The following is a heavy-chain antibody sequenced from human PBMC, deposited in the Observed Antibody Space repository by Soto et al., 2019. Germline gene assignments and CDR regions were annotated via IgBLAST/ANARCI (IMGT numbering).Heavy chain of an antibody. J-gene: IGHJ6*02. CDR1: GGSISSDDYY. CDR3: ARGAALNTYYNYYGMVV. D-gene: IGHD6-25*01. Sequence: SETLSLTCTVSGGSISSDDYYWSWIRQPPGKGLEWIGYIYYSGSAYYTPSLQSRVSISIDTSKNQFSLKLTSVTATDTAVYFCARGAALNTYYNYYGMVVWGQGTTVTVSS. V-gene: IGHV4-30-4*01. CDR2: IYYSGSA.